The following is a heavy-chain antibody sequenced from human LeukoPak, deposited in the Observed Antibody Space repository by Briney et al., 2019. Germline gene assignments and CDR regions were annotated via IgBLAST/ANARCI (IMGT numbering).Heavy chain of an antibody. CDR2: INPNGGGT. D-gene: IGHD2-15*01. CDR1: GYTFTAYY. CDR3: ARSDVVVVTATTHFDY. J-gene: IGHJ4*02. V-gene: IGHV1-2*02. Sequence: ASVRVSCKASGYTFTAYYIHWVRQAPGQGLEWMGWINPNGGGTNYAQTFQGRVTMTSDTSTYTTHMALSRLRSDETVVYYCARSDVVVVTATTHFDYWGQGTLVTVSS.